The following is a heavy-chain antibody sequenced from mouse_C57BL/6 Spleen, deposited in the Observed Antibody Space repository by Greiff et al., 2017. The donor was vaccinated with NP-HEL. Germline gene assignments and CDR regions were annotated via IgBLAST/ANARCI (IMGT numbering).Heavy chain of an antibody. CDR1: GFSFNTYA. CDR2: IRSKSNNYAT. J-gene: IGHJ4*01. D-gene: IGHD6-1*01. Sequence: EVKVIESGGGLVQPKGSLKLSCAASGFSFNTYAMNWVRQAPGKGLEWVARIRSKSNNYATYYADSVKDRFTISRDDSESMLYLQMNNLKTEDTAMYYCVRHEKAYYAMDYWGQGTSVTVSS. CDR3: VRHEKAYYAMDY. V-gene: IGHV10-1*01.